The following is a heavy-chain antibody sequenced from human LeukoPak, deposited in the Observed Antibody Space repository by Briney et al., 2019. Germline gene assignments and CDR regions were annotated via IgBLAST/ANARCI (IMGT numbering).Heavy chain of an antibody. CDR2: ITGSGAYT. D-gene: IGHD3-22*01. CDR3: ARAGYDSSGYFDY. V-gene: IGHV3-21*01. Sequence: GGSLRLSCAASGFTFSSYAMTWVRQAPGKGLEWVSTITGSGAYTYYADSVKGRFTISRDNAKNSLYLQMNSLRAEDTAVYYCARAGYDSSGYFDYWGQGTLVTVSS. CDR1: GFTFSSYA. J-gene: IGHJ4*02.